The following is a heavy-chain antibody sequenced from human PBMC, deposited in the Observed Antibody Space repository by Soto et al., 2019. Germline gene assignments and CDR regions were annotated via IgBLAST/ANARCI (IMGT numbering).Heavy chain of an antibody. CDR1: GFTFSSYE. V-gene: IGHV3-48*03. CDR3: ARTLLGTVVVVAETYYFDY. Sequence: GGSLRLSCAASGFTFSSYEMSWVRQAPGKGLEWVSYISSSGSTIYYADSVKGRFTISRDNAKNSLYLQMNSLRAEDTAVYYCARTLLGTVVVVAETYYFDYWGQGTLVTVSS. D-gene: IGHD2-15*01. CDR2: ISSSGSTI. J-gene: IGHJ4*02.